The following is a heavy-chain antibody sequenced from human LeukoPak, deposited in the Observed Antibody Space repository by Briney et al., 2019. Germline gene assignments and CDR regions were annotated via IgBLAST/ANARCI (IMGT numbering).Heavy chain of an antibody. CDR1: GYTFTSYD. J-gene: IGHJ5*02. CDR3: ARNYVDYDFWSGYYNTWFDP. CDR2: MNPNSGNT. Sequence: ASVKVSCKASGYTFTSYDINWVRQATGQGLEWMGWMNPNSGNTGYAQKFQGRVTMTRNTPISTAYMELSSLRSEDTAVYYYARNYVDYDFWSGYYNTWFDPWGQGTLSPSPQ. D-gene: IGHD3-3*01. V-gene: IGHV1-8*01.